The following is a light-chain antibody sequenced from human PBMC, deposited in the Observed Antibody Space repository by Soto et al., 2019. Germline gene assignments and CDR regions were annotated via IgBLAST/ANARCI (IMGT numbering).Light chain of an antibody. CDR3: QQYTSYSPLT. CDR1: QSISSW. V-gene: IGKV1-5*03. Sequence: DLQMTHSGSTVSVSVAERVNITCRTSQSISSWLAWYQQKPGKAPKLLIYKASSLESGVPSRFSGSGSGTEFTLTISSLQPDDFATYYCQQYTSYSPLTFGGGTQV. CDR2: KAS. J-gene: IGKJ4*01.